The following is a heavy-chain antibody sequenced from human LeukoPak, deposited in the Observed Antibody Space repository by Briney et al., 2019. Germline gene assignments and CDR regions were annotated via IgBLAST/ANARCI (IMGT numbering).Heavy chain of an antibody. CDR3: AKGSYYDSSGSFYFDY. Sequence: GGSLRLSCAASGFSFSSYSMNWVRQAPGKGLEWTSYISGSSSIIYYVDSVKGRFTISRDNSKNTLYVQVNSLGTEDTAAYYCAKGSYYDSSGSFYFDYWGQGTLVTVSS. D-gene: IGHD3-22*01. CDR2: ISGSSSII. V-gene: IGHV3-48*01. J-gene: IGHJ4*02. CDR1: GFSFSSYS.